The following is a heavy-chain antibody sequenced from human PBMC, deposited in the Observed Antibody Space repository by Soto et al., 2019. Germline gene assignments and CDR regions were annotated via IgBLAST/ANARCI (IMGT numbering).Heavy chain of an antibody. CDR1: GSGLTTTGVA. Sequence: SGRTLVDDTQSLTLTWSCSGSGLTTTGVAVGWIRQPPGKAREWLALIYWDDDKRYSPSLKSSLTITKDTAKNQVLLTRTNVHPENTATYFFFLRIPKPTGSTAFPSQRSSDL. CDR2: IYWDDDK. V-gene: IGHV2-5*02. J-gene: IGHJ2*01. D-gene: IGHD2-15*01. CDR3: FLRIPKPTGSTAFPSQRSSDL.